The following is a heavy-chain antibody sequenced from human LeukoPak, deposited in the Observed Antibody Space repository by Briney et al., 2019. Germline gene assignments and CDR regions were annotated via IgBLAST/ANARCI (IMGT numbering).Heavy chain of an antibody. Sequence: ASVKVSCKASGYTFTGYYMHWVRQAPGQGLEWMGWINPNSGGTSYAQKFQGRVTMTRDTSISTAYMELSRLRSDDTAVYYCARDRGISRDLFDYWGQGTLVTVSS. J-gene: IGHJ4*02. CDR1: GYTFTGYY. CDR3: ARDRGISRDLFDY. V-gene: IGHV1-2*02. D-gene: IGHD6-13*01. CDR2: INPNSGGT.